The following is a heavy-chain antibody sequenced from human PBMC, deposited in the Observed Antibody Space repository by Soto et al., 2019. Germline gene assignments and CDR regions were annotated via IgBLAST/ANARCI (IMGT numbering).Heavy chain of an antibody. J-gene: IGHJ4*02. V-gene: IGHV4-31*03. CDR3: ARGRVKGDFDF. CDR2: SYHSGAT. Sequence: QVQLQESAPGLVKPSQTLSLTCTVSGGSISSGGYYWSWIRQHPGKGLEWIGYSYHSGATYYNPSIKSRVTIAVDTSKNQFSLKVTSVTAADTAVYYCARGRVKGDFDFWGQGTLVTVSS. D-gene: IGHD3-16*01. CDR1: GGSISSGGYY.